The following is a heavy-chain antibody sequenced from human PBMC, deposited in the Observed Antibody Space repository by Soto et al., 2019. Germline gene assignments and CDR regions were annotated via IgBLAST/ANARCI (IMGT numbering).Heavy chain of an antibody. V-gene: IGHV3-21*01. CDR3: AREGINHYPEYYFEL. CDR1: VLTFSTYS. J-gene: IGHJ4*02. D-gene: IGHD1-26*01. Sequence: VGSLRISCAASVLTFSTYSMNWVRQSPGKGLEWVSSISGSGNYTHYADFLRGRFTISRDNAKTSLYMQMNSLRAEDTAVYYCAREGINHYPEYYFELWGQGTLVTVSS. CDR2: ISGSGNYT.